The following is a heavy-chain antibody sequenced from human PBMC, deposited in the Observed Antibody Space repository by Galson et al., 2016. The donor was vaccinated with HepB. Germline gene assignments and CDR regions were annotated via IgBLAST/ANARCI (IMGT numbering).Heavy chain of an antibody. V-gene: IGHV3-72*01. D-gene: IGHD3-9*01. CDR1: GFSVTDYY. CDR2: IRKRANTDT. J-gene: IGHJ4*02. CDR3: TTDLTGNHPLY. Sequence: SLRLSCAASGFSVTDYYMDWVRQAPGKGLEWVGRIRKRANTDTYAASVKGRFTISIDDSKNSLFLQMNSLQTEDTAVYYCTTDLTGNHPLYWGQGTLVTVSS.